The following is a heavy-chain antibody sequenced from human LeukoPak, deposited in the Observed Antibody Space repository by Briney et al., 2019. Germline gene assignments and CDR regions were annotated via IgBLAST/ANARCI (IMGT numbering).Heavy chain of an antibody. D-gene: IGHD3-10*01. CDR2: IYTSGST. J-gene: IGHJ6*03. V-gene: IGHV4-4*07. CDR1: GGSISSYH. CDR3: ARVTSMVRGVIITNYYYYMDV. Sequence: PSETLSLTCTVSGGSISSYHWSWIRQPAGKGLEWIGRIYTSGSTNYNPSLKSRVAMSVDTSKNQFSLKLNSVTAADTAVYYCARVTSMVRGVIITNYYYYMDVWGKGTTVTVSS.